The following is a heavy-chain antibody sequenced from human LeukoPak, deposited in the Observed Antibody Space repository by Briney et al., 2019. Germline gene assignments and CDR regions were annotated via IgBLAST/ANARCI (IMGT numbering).Heavy chain of an antibody. CDR1: GGSISSYY. CDR3: ARAPVAGPDWFDP. V-gene: IGHV4-59*01. D-gene: IGHD6-19*01. J-gene: IGHJ5*02. Sequence: SSETLSLTCTVSGGSISSYYWSWIRQPPGKGLEWIGYIYYSGSTNYNPSLKSRVTISVDTPKNQFSLKLSSVTAADTAVYYCARAPVAGPDWFDPWGQGTLVTVSS. CDR2: IYYSGST.